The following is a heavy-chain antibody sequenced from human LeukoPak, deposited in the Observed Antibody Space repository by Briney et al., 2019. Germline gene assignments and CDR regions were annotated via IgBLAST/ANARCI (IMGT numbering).Heavy chain of an antibody. D-gene: IGHD3-22*01. Sequence: ASVKVSCKASGGTFSSYAISWVRQAPGQGLEWMGRIIPIFGTANYAQKFQGRVTITTDESTSTACMELSSLRSEDTAVYYCARDPVYDSSGYLDDAFDIWGQGTMVTVSS. CDR1: GGTFSSYA. CDR3: ARDPVYDSSGYLDDAFDI. J-gene: IGHJ3*02. CDR2: IIPIFGTA. V-gene: IGHV1-69*05.